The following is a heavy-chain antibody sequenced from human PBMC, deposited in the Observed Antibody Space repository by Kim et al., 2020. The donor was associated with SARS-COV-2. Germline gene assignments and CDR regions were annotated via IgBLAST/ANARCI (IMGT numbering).Heavy chain of an antibody. CDR2: IYTSGTT. J-gene: IGHJ4*02. CDR1: GASISRYY. D-gene: IGHD1-26*01. CDR3: ARGGTYFLDY. V-gene: IGHV4-4*07. Sequence: SETLSLTCSVSGASISRYYWSWIRQPAGKGLEWIGRIYTSGTTDYNPSLRSRVTLSVDTSKNQFSLKLTSVTAADTAVYYCARGGTYFLDYWGQGPLVTV.